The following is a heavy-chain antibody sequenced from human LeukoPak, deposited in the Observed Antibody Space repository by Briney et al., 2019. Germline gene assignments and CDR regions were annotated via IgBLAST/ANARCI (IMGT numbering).Heavy chain of an antibody. Sequence: PGGSLRLSCAASGFTFNSYTMNWVRQAPGKGLEWVSVISGSGGSTYYADSVKGRCTISRDNSKNTLYLQMNSLRAEDTAVYYCAKGWRSSISPLDYWGQGTLVTVSS. CDR1: GFTFNSYT. CDR2: ISGSGGST. D-gene: IGHD2-2*01. V-gene: IGHV3-23*01. J-gene: IGHJ4*02. CDR3: AKGWRSSISPLDY.